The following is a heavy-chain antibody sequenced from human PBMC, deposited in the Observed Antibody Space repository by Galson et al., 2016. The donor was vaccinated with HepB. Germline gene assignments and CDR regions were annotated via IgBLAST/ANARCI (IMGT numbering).Heavy chain of an antibody. J-gene: IGHJ4*02. V-gene: IGHV3-11*01. CDR2: ISSSGKTI. CDR1: GFTFSDYY. D-gene: IGHD3-10*01. CDR3: ARSGGEGVNY. Sequence: SLRLSCAASGFTFSDYYMSWIRQAPGKGLEWVSYISSSGKTIYYADSVKGRFTVSRDNTKNSLYLQMDSLRAEDPAVYYCARSGGEGVNYWGQGTPVTVSS.